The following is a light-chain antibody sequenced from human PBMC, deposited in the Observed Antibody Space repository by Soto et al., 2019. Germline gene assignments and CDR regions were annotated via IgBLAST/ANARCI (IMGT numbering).Light chain of an antibody. Sequence: QSALTQPASVSGSPGQSITISCTGTSSDVGGYNYVSWYQQHPGKAPKLMIYDVSNRPSGVSNRFSGSKSGNTASLTISGLQAEDEADYSCSSYTSSSILGVFGGGTKVTVL. CDR3: SSYTSSSILGV. CDR2: DVS. CDR1: SSDVGGYNY. V-gene: IGLV2-14*01. J-gene: IGLJ2*01.